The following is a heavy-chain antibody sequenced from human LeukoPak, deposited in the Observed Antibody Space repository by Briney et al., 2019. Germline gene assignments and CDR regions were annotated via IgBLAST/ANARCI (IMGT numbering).Heavy chain of an antibody. CDR3: ARRVRTVTTYDY. J-gene: IGHJ4*02. CDR2: INHSGST. Sequence: MPSETLSLTCAVYGGSFSGYYWSWIRQPPGKGLEWMGEINHSGSTNYNPSLKSRVTISVDTSKNQFSLKLSSVTAADTAVYYCARRVRTVTTYDYWGQGTLVTVSS. CDR1: GGSFSGYY. D-gene: IGHD4-17*01. V-gene: IGHV4-34*01.